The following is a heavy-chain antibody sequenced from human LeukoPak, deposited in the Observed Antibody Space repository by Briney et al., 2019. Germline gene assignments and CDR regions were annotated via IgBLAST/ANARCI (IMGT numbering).Heavy chain of an antibody. CDR3: ARDEVEYSSSFFAFDI. CDR2: IIPIFGTA. Sequence: SVKVSCKASGGTFSSYAISWVRQAPGQGLEWMGGIIPIFGTANYAQKFQGGDTINTDESTSTAYMELSSLRSEDTAVYYCARDEVEYSSSFFAFDIWGQGTLVTVSS. J-gene: IGHJ3*02. D-gene: IGHD6-6*01. CDR1: GGTFSSYA. V-gene: IGHV1-69*05.